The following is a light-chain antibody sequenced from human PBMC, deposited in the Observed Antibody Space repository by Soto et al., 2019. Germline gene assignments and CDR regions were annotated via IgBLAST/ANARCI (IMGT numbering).Light chain of an antibody. CDR1: QSVSSNY. V-gene: IGKV3-20*01. J-gene: IGKJ1*01. Sequence: VVLTQSPGTLSFSPGERATLSCRASQSVSSNYLAWYQQKPGQAPRLLIYGASSRATGTPDRFSGSGSGTDFTLTISRVEPEDFAVYYCQQYGSSPCTFGQGTKVDIK. CDR3: QQYGSSPCT. CDR2: GAS.